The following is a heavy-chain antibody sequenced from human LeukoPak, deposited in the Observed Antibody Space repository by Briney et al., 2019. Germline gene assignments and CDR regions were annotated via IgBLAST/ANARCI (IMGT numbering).Heavy chain of an antibody. Sequence: PSETLSLTCGVSGGSISSTNWWTWVRQPPGKGLEWIGEVHFDGRTNYNPSLQSRLTMSVDFSENHISLKLTSVTAADTAVYYCAREGGPFRPLDYSGQGTLVTVSS. CDR3: AREGGPFRPLDY. J-gene: IGHJ4*02. CDR2: VHFDGRT. D-gene: IGHD2/OR15-2a*01. V-gene: IGHV4-4*02. CDR1: GGSISSTNW.